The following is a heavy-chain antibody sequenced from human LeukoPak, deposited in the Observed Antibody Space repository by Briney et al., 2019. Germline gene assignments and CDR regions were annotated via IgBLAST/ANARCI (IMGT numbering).Heavy chain of an antibody. CDR3: AASSGVTLGRF. Sequence: SETLSLTCTVSGGSVSSGSHYYNWIRQHPGKGLEWIGYIYYTGITSYNPSLRSRVIMSVDTSMNQLSLKLSSLTAADTAVYYCAASSGVTLGRFWGQGTLVTVSS. CDR2: IYYTGIT. D-gene: IGHD3-16*01. J-gene: IGHJ4*02. CDR1: GGSVSSGSHY. V-gene: IGHV4-31*03.